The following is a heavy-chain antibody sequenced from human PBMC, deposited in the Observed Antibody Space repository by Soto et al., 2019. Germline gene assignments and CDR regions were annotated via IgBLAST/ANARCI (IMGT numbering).Heavy chain of an antibody. CDR2: ISFSGAT. CDR1: GVSITSYF. CDR3: ARDRRDGYKRYFAF. V-gene: IGHV4-59*01. D-gene: IGHD3-9*01. J-gene: IGHJ4*02. Sequence: TGTLSLICTSSGVSITSYFWSCIGQTPGKGLDWIGSISFSGATYSNPSLKGRAALSVDTSENHLSLTLNSVTSADTAVYFCARDRRDGYKRYFAFWGQGNPVTVSS.